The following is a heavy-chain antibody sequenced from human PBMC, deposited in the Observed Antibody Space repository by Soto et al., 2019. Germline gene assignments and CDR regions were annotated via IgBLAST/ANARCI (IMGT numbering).Heavy chain of an antibody. CDR2: ISSYGGST. J-gene: IGHJ6*02. D-gene: IGHD2-2*01. V-gene: IGHV3-64*01. CDR3: AKGQHCSSTSCYFYYYGVDV. CDR1: GFTFSSYA. Sequence: GGSLRLSCAASGFTFSSYAMHWVRQAPGKGLEYVSAISSYGGSTYYANSVKGRFTISRDNSKNTLYHQMGSLRAEDMAVYYCAKGQHCSSTSCYFYYYGVDVWGQGTTVTVSS.